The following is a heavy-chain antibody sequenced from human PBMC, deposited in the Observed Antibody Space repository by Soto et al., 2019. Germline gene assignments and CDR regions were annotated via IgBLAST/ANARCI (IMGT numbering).Heavy chain of an antibody. V-gene: IGHV4-4*07. Sequence: SETLSLTXTVSGDSISNYFWSWIRQPAGKGLEWIGRFYSSGGTKYNPSLRSRVTMSVDTSKNQFSLKLTSVTAADTAVYYCARRDSVSSGRALDSWGQGTLVTVSS. CDR1: GDSISNYF. CDR3: ARRDSVSSGRALDS. D-gene: IGHD2-15*01. CDR2: FYSSGGT. J-gene: IGHJ4*02.